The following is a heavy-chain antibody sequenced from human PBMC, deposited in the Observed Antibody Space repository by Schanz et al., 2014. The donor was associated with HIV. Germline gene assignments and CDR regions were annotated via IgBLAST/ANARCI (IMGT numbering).Heavy chain of an antibody. CDR2: IWYDGSNK. V-gene: IGHV3-30*02. Sequence: LESGGGLVQPGGSLRLSCTASGFTFNNYGMQWVRQAPGKGLEWLAAIWYDGSNKFYADSLRGRFTISRDNSKNTLYLQLKSLRAEDRAVYYCAKDRNYYDDRYLGKGNYYYYYGMDVWGQGTTVTVSS. CDR3: AKDRNYYDDRYLGKGNYYYYYGMDV. CDR1: GFTFNNYG. J-gene: IGHJ6*02. D-gene: IGHD3-22*01.